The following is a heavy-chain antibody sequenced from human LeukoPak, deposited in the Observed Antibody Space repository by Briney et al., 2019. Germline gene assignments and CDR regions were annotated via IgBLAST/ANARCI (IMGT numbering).Heavy chain of an antibody. CDR3: ARCDTRSGSGFQCYAFDI. V-gene: IGHV3-48*02. D-gene: IGHD5-12*01. CDR1: GFTFSSYS. J-gene: IGHJ3*02. Sequence: GGSLRLSCAASGFTFSSYSMNWVRQAPGKGLEWVSYFRSSSNTIYYADSVKGRFTISGDNAKNLLYLQMNSLRDEDTAVYYCARCDTRSGSGFQCYAFDIWGQGTMVTVFS. CDR2: FRSSSNTI.